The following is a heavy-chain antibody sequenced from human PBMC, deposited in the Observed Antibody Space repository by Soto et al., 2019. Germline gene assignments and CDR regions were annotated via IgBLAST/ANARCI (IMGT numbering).Heavy chain of an antibody. CDR3: ARETYSFNDY. CDR1: GFTFSGYW. CDR2: INPDGGST. Sequence: EVQLVESGGGLVLPGGSLRLSCAASGFTFSGYWMHWVCQAPGEGLVWVSRINPDGGSTNYADSVKGRFTISRDNAKTTLFLQMNSLRAEDTAVYYCARETYSFNDYWGRGTLVTVSS. V-gene: IGHV3-74*01. J-gene: IGHJ4*02. D-gene: IGHD4-4*01.